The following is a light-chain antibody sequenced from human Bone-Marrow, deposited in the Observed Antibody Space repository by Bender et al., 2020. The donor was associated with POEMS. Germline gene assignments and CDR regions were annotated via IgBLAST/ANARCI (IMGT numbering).Light chain of an antibody. CDR2: YDD. CDR3: NSYTTSSTWV. V-gene: IGLV1-36*01. J-gene: IGLJ3*02. Sequence: QSVLTQPPSVSGAPGQSVTISCSGSSSNIGNHGVNWYQQLPGEAPKLLIYYDDLLTPGVSDRFSASKSGTSASLAISELQSEDEADYYCNSYTTSSTWVFGGGTKLTVL. CDR1: SSNIGNHG.